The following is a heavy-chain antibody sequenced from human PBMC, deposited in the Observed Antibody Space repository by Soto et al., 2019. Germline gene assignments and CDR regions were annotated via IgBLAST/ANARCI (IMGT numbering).Heavy chain of an antibody. CDR1: GYSISLGYY. J-gene: IGHJ4*02. V-gene: IGHV4-38-2*01. CDR3: SRGKLAGRGGVDY. Sequence: TSWTPALTFAVSGYSISLGYYWGWIRQPPGKGLEWIGSIYHSGNTYYNPSLKSRVSISLDTSKNHVSLELTSVTAADTAVYYGSRGKLAGRGGVDYLGRGT. D-gene: IGHD3-3*02. CDR2: IYHSGNT.